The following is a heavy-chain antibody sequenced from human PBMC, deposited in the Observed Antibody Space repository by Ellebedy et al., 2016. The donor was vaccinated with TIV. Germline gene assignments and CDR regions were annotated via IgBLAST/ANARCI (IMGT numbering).Heavy chain of an antibody. CDR2: ISINNGDT. D-gene: IGHD2/OR15-2a*01. J-gene: IGHJ4*02. V-gene: IGHV1-18*01. CDR3: ARSGSTTIRN. Sequence: ASVKVSCXASGYSFSNYGISWVRQAPGQGLEWMGWISINNGDTRYAQKFQGRVTMTKDTSTSTAYMELRSLTSDDTAVYYCARSGSTTIRNWGQGTLVTVSS. CDR1: GYSFSNYG.